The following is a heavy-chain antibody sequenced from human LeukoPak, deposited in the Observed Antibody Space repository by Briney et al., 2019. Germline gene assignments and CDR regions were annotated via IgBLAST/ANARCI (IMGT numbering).Heavy chain of an antibody. CDR1: GASISNYY. Sequence: PSETLSLTCTVSGASISNYYWSWIRQHPGKGLEWIGYIYYSGSTYYNPSLKSRVTISVDTSKNQFSLKLSSVTAADTAVYYCARDQGLGDAFDIWGQGTMVTVSS. J-gene: IGHJ3*02. D-gene: IGHD3/OR15-3a*01. V-gene: IGHV4-59*06. CDR3: ARDQGLGDAFDI. CDR2: IYYSGST.